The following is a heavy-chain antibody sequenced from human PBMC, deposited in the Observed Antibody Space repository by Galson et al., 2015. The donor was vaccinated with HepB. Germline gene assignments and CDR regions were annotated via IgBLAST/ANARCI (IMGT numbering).Heavy chain of an antibody. D-gene: IGHD4-23*01. Sequence: SLRLSCAASGFTFSSYWMHWVRQAPGKGLVWVSRINSDGSSTSYADSVKGRFTISRDNAKNTLYLQMNSLRAEDTAVYYCASLGGNNLYGAFDIWGQGTMVTVSS. V-gene: IGHV3-74*01. CDR3: ASLGGNNLYGAFDI. CDR2: INSDGSST. CDR1: GFTFSSYW. J-gene: IGHJ3*02.